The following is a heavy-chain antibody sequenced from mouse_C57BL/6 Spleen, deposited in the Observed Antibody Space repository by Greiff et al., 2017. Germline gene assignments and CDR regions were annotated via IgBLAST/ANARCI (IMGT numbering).Heavy chain of an antibody. V-gene: IGHV1-72*01. J-gene: IGHJ3*01. CDR1: GYTFTSYW. CDR3: ARVNYGSSYGAWFAY. D-gene: IGHD1-1*01. CDR2: IDPNSGGT. Sequence: VQLQQSGAELVKPGASVKLSCKASGYTFTSYWMHWVKQRPGRGLEWIGRIDPNSGGTKYNEKFKSKATLTVDKPSSTAYMQLSSLTSEDSAVYYCARVNYGSSYGAWFAYWGQGTLVTVSA.